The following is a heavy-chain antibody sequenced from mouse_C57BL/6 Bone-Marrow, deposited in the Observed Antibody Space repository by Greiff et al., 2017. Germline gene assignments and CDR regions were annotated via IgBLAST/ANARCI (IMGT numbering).Heavy chain of an antibody. CDR2: IDPETGGT. CDR1: GYTFTDYE. D-gene: IGHD1-1*01. J-gene: IGHJ3*01. V-gene: IGHV1-15*01. Sequence: QVQLQQSGAELVRPGASVTLSCKASGYTFTDYEMHWVKQTPVHGLEWIGAIDPETGGTAYNQKFKGKAILTADKSSSTAYMELRSLTSEDSAVYYWTRGDNGSSPWFADWGQGTLVTVSA. CDR3: TRGDNGSSPWFAD.